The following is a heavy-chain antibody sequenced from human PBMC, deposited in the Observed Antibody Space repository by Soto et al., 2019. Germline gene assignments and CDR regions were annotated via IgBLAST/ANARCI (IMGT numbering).Heavy chain of an antibody. J-gene: IGHJ4*02. Sequence: QVQLVQSGAEVKKPGSSVKVSCKASGGTFSSYTISWVRQAPGQGLEWMGRIIPILGIANYAQKFQGRVTITADKSTSTAYMELSSLGSEDTAVYYCARDSGVVVQAAGFDYWGQGTLVTVSS. V-gene: IGHV1-69*08. CDR2: IIPILGIA. D-gene: IGHD2-2*01. CDR1: GGTFSSYT. CDR3: ARDSGVVVQAAGFDY.